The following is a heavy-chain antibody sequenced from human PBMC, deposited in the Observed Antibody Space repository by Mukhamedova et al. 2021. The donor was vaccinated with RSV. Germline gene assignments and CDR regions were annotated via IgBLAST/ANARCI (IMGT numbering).Heavy chain of an antibody. J-gene: IGHJ3*02. D-gene: IGHD2-2*01. CDR3: AREDASDGLDI. CDR2: ISYDGTYE. V-gene: IGHV3-30*09. CDR1: SYG. Sequence: SYGIHWVRQAPGKGLEWVAYISYDGTYEEYADSVRGRIAISRDNSKNTLFLQMNSLNSEDTAMFYCAREDASDGLDICGQGTMVT.